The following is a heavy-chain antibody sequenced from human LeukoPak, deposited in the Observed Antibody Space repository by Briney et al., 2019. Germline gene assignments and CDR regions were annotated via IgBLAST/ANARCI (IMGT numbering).Heavy chain of an antibody. D-gene: IGHD3-10*01. CDR1: GFTFSSYS. CDR3: ARTAEHGSGSSSYYYYYGLDV. Sequence: GGSLRLSCATSGFTFSSYSMNWVRQAPGKGLEWVSTISSGSSYIYYADSVKGRFTISRDNAKNSLYLQMNSLRAEDTAVYYCARTAEHGSGSSSYYYYYGLDVWGQGTTVTVSS. J-gene: IGHJ6*02. V-gene: IGHV3-21*01. CDR2: ISSGSSYI.